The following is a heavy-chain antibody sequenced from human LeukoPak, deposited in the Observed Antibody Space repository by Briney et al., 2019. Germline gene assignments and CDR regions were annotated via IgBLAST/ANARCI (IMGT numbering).Heavy chain of an antibody. CDR2: ISSSSSYI. CDR1: GFTFSSYS. J-gene: IGHJ5*02. D-gene: IGHD6-13*01. CDR3: ASLGIAAARNLNWFDP. Sequence: PGASLRLSCAASGFTFSSYSMNCVRQAPGKGLEWLSSISSSSSYISYADSVKGRFTISRDNAKNSLYLQMNSLRAEDTAVYYCASLGIAAARNLNWFDPWGQGTLVTVSS. V-gene: IGHV3-21*01.